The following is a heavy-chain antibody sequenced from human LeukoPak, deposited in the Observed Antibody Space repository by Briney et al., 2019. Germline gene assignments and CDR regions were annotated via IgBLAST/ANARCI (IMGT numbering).Heavy chain of an antibody. J-gene: IGHJ3*01. CDR3: AREPMIVVVRESGPAL. D-gene: IGHD3-22*01. CDR1: VGSISSGDYY. CDR2: IYYSGSR. V-gene: IGHV4-30-4*08. Sequence: SETLSLTCTVSVGSISSGDYYWRWVRQPPGRGLEWIGYIYYSGSRYDNPSLKSRVTISVDTSKNQFSLKLSSVTAADTAVYYYAREPMIVVVRESGPALWGQGTMVTVSS.